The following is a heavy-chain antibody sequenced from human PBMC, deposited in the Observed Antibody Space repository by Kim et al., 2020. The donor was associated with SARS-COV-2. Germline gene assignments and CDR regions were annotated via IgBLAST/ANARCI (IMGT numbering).Heavy chain of an antibody. CDR3: ARAGAELTSHFDF. J-gene: IGHJ4*02. CDR1: GYTFTDFG. CDR2: IRALNGNT. D-gene: IGHD3-9*01. V-gene: IGHV1-18*01. Sequence: ASVKVSCKASGYTFTDFGSGWMRQAPGTGRELMGWIRALNGNTNYAQKFQGRITMTTDTSTSTAYLELMGLTSDDTAMYSCARAGAELTSHFDFWGQGTLVIVSS.